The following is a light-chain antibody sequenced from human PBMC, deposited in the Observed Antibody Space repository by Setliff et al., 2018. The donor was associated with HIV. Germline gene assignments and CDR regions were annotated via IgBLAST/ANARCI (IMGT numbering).Light chain of an antibody. J-gene: IGLJ1*01. V-gene: IGLV3-21*03. Sequence: SYELTRPPSVSVAPGKTARITCGGNNIGSKSVYWYQQKPGQAPVLVVYDDTDRPSGIPERFSGSNSGNTATLTISRVEAGDEADYHCQVWDSTSDHYVFGTGTKVTVL. CDR2: DDT. CDR3: QVWDSTSDHYV. CDR1: NIGSKS.